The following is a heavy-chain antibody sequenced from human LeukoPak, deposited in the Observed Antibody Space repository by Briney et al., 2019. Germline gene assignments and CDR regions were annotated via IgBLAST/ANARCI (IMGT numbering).Heavy chain of an antibody. CDR2: INPNSGGT. CDR1: GYTFTGYY. CDR3: ARARPGNYYYYYMDV. J-gene: IGHJ6*03. Sequence: ASVKVSCKASGYTFTGYYMHWARQAPGQGLEWMGWINPNSGGTNYAQKFQGRVTMTRDTSISTAYMELSRLRSDDTAVYYCARARPGNYYYYYMDVWGKGTTVTVSS. V-gene: IGHV1-2*02.